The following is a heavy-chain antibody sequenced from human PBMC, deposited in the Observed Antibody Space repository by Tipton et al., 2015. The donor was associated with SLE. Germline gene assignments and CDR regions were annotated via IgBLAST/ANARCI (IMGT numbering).Heavy chain of an antibody. V-gene: IGHV4-39*01. Sequence: TLSLTCTVSGGSISSSSYYWGWIRQPPGKGLEWIGSIYYSGSTYYNPSLKSRVTISVDTSKNQFSLKLSSVTAADTAVYYCARVSLDDYGDYGGPAYWGQGTLVTVSS. CDR1: GGSISSSSYY. D-gene: IGHD4-17*01. CDR2: IYYSGST. CDR3: ARVSLDDYGDYGGPAY. J-gene: IGHJ4*02.